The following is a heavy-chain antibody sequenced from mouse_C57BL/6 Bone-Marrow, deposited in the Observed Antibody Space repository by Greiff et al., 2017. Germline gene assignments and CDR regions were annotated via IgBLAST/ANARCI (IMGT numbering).Heavy chain of an antibody. J-gene: IGHJ2*01. V-gene: IGHV1-54*01. Sequence: QVQLQQSGAELVRPGTSVKVSCKASGYAFTNYLIEWVKQRPGQGLEWIGVINPGSGGTTYNEKFKGKATLTADKSSSTAYMQLSSLTSEDSAVYFCARSELGQDYFDYWGQGTTLTVSS. CDR3: ARSELGQDYFDY. CDR1: GYAFTNYL. D-gene: IGHD4-1*01. CDR2: INPGSGGT.